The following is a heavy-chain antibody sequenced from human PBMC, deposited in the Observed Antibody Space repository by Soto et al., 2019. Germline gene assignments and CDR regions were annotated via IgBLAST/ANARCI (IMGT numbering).Heavy chain of an antibody. D-gene: IGHD5-18*01. CDR1: GSTFTSHT. CDR2: IIPTLDIV. CDR3: ARDERGYNYVSDYGLDV. Sequence: QVQLVQSGAELKKPGSSVKVSCKASGSTFTSHTIIAWVRQAPGQGPEWMGRIIPTLDIVDYAQKFQDRVTITADKPTSTAYMELRSLISEDTAVYYCARDERGYNYVSDYGLDVWGQGTSVTVSS. V-gene: IGHV1-69*08. J-gene: IGHJ6*02.